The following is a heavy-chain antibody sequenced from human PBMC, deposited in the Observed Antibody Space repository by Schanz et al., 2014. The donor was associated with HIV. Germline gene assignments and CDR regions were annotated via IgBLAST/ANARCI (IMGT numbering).Heavy chain of an antibody. J-gene: IGHJ5*02. V-gene: IGHV1-69*18. Sequence: QVQLVQSGAEVKKPGSSVKVSCKASGGSFSSYAINWVRQAPGQGLEWMGTIIPIFATADSAQKFQGRLTITADDSTNTAYMELRSLRSDDTAVYYCARGQDWPGPQLDHWGHGTLVIVSS. D-gene: IGHD3-9*01. CDR3: ARGQDWPGPQLDH. CDR2: IIPIFATA. CDR1: GGSFSSYA.